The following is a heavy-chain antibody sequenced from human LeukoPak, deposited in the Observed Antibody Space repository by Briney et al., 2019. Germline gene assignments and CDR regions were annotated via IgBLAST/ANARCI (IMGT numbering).Heavy chain of an antibody. V-gene: IGHV3-7*01. D-gene: IGHD4-23*01. CDR3: VRDYDGDLDY. CDR1: GFTFSHYW. Sequence: GRSLRLSCAASGFTFSHYWMAWVRQAPGKGPEWVANVKQDESSKFYADSVKGRFTISSDNAKNSLYLQMNGLRVEDTALYYCVRDYDGDLDYWGQGTLVTVSS. CDR2: VKQDESSK. J-gene: IGHJ4*02.